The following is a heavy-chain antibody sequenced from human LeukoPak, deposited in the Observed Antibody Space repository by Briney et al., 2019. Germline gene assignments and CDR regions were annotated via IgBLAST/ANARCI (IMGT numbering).Heavy chain of an antibody. CDR2: IYYSGST. Sequence: LPETLSLTCTVSGGSISSYYWSWIRQLPGKGLEWIGSIYYSGSTYYNPSLKSRVTISVDTSKNQFSLKLSSVTAADTAVYYCARVQYSNYGVVYYYYYMDVWGKGTTVTVSS. J-gene: IGHJ6*03. CDR3: ARVQYSNYGVVYYYYYMDV. CDR1: GGSISSYY. D-gene: IGHD4-11*01. V-gene: IGHV4-39*07.